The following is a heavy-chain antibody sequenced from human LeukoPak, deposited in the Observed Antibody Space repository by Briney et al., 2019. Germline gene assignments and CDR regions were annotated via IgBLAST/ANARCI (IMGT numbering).Heavy chain of an antibody. J-gene: IGHJ6*03. Sequence: SETLSLTCAVYGGSFSGYYWTWIRQTPGKGLEGIGEMNPSGSTNYNPSLKNRVTISVDTSKNQFSLKLSSVTAADTAVYYCARGRQDVTMIVVIMTAVSYYLDVWGKGTTVTVS. CDR2: MNPSGST. CDR3: ARGRQDVTMIVVIMTAVSYYLDV. V-gene: IGHV4-34*01. CDR1: GGSFSGYY. D-gene: IGHD3-22*01.